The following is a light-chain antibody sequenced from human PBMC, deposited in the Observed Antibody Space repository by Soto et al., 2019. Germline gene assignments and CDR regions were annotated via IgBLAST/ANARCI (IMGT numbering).Light chain of an antibody. CDR3: QQYNDNWT. J-gene: IGKJ1*01. CDR2: KAS. Sequence: DIPMTQSPSTLSASVGDRVTITCGASQSISSWLAWYQQKPGKAPKLLIYKASTLQSGVPSRFSGSGSGTEFTLAISSLQPDDSATYYCQQYNDNWTFGQGTKVEIK. V-gene: IGKV1-5*03. CDR1: QSISSW.